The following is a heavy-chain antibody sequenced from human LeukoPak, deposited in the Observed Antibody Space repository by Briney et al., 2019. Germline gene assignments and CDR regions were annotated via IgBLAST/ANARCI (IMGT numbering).Heavy chain of an antibody. V-gene: IGHV3-7*01. Sequence: GGSLRLSCAASGFTFSGYWMSWVRQAPGKGLEWVASIKDDGSEKYYMDSVKGRLTISRDNAKNSMSLQMYSLRAEDTAVYYCAPLNWVYPDGFDIWGQGTMVTVSS. CDR3: APLNWVYPDGFDI. J-gene: IGHJ3*02. CDR2: IKDDGSEK. CDR1: GFTFSGYW. D-gene: IGHD6-13*01.